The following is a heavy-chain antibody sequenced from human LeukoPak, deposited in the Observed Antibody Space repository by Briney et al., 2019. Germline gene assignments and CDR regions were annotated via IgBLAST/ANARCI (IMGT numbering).Heavy chain of an antibody. Sequence: GASVKVSCKASGYTFTSYGINWVRQATGQGLEWMGWMNPNSGNTGYAQKFQGRVTMTRNTSISTAYMELSSLRSEDTAVYYCARAIAGVAAAGRRWFDPWGQGTLVTVSS. CDR1: GYTFTSYG. D-gene: IGHD6-13*01. CDR2: MNPNSGNT. V-gene: IGHV1-8*02. J-gene: IGHJ5*02. CDR3: ARAIAGVAAAGRRWFDP.